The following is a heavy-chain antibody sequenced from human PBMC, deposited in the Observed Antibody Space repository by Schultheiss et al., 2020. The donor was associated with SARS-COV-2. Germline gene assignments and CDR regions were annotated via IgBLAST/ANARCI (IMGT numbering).Heavy chain of an antibody. Sequence: SETLSLTCAVSGYSISSGYFWGWIRQPPGKGLEWIGHIYHTGSTYYNPSLKSRVTISVDTSKNQFSLKLSSVTAADTAVYYCARGRLYGSGSYYYYYGMDVWGQGTTVTVSS. V-gene: IGHV4-38-2*01. CDR3: ARGRLYGSGSYYYYYGMDV. D-gene: IGHD3-10*01. J-gene: IGHJ6*02. CDR1: GYSISSGYF. CDR2: IYHTGST.